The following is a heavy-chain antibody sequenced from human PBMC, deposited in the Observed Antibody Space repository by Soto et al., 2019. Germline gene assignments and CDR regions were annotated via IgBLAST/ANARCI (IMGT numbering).Heavy chain of an antibody. D-gene: IGHD5-18*01. V-gene: IGHV1-69*06. J-gene: IGHJ4*02. CDR2: IIPIFGTA. CDR1: GGTFSSYA. Sequence: QVQLVQSGAEVKKPGSSVKVPCKASGGTFSSYAISWVRQAPGQGLEWMGGIIPIFGTANYAQKFQGRVTITADKSTSTAYMELSSLRSEDTAVYYCARMPRIQLWIYYFDYWGQGTLVTVSS. CDR3: ARMPRIQLWIYYFDY.